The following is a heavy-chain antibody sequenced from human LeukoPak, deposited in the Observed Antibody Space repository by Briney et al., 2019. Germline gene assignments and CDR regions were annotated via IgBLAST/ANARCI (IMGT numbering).Heavy chain of an antibody. CDR1: GGSFSGYY. CDR3: AREGSSSWSTDY. D-gene: IGHD6-13*01. V-gene: IGHV4-34*01. J-gene: IGHJ4*02. CDR2: INHSGST. Sequence: SETLSLTCAVYGGSFSGYYWSWIRQPPGKGLEWIGEINHSGSTNYNPSLKSRVTISVDTSKNQFSLKLSSVTAADTAVYYCAREGSSSWSTDYWGQGTLVTVSS.